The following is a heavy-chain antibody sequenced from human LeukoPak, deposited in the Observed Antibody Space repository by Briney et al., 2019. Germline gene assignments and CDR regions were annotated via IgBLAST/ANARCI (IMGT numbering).Heavy chain of an antibody. J-gene: IGHJ4*02. CDR3: ARSQNYYGSGDY. CDR1: GDSVSNGNYY. V-gene: IGHV4-61*01. Sequence: PSETLSLTCTVSGDSVSNGNYYWSWLRQPPGQPLEWIGYIYYTGNTYYNPSLEGRVTLSVDTSKNQFSVKLSSVTAADTAVYYCARSQNYYGSGDYWGQGTLVTVSS. CDR2: IYYTGNT. D-gene: IGHD3-10*01.